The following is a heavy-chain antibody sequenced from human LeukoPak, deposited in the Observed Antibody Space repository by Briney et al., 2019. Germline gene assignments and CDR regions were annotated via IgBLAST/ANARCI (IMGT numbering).Heavy chain of an antibody. J-gene: IGHJ4*02. Sequence: SETLSLTCAVYGGXFSGYYCSWIRQPPGKGLEWIGEINHSGSTNYNPSLKSRVTISVDTSKNQFSLKLSSLTAADTAVYYCARGRRIVVVTARSAGYFDYWGQGTLVTVSS. D-gene: IGHD2-21*02. CDR3: ARGRRIVVVTARSAGYFDY. V-gene: IGHV4-34*01. CDR2: INHSGST. CDR1: GGXFSGYY.